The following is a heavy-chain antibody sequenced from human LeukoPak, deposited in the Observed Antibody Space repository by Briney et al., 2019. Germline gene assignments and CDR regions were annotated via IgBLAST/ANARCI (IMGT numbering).Heavy chain of an antibody. CDR1: GGTFSSYA. D-gene: IGHD3-22*01. J-gene: IGHJ4*02. Sequence: SVKVSCKASGGTFSSYAISWVRQAPGQGLEWMGGIIPIFGTANYAQKFQGRVTITTDESTSTAYMELSSLRSEDTAVYYCASRTMNYYDSSGYSDYWGQGTLVTVSS. CDR3: ASRTMNYYDSSGYSDY. CDR2: IIPIFGTA. V-gene: IGHV1-69*05.